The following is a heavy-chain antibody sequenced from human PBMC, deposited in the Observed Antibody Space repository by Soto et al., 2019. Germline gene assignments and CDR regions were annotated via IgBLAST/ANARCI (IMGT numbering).Heavy chain of an antibody. CDR1: GFTFVNYA. J-gene: IGHJ4*02. V-gene: IGHV3-23*01. CDR3: AKGTTNGGWFNPFDY. Sequence: EVQLLESGGGLVQPGGSLRLSCAASGFTFVNYAMNWVRQAPGKGLEWVATLSGSGTSTYYADSVKGRFTISRDNSRNPLYLQMTSLSAEDTAVYYCAKGTTNGGWFNPFDYWGQGTLVTVSS. D-gene: IGHD6-19*01. CDR2: LSGSGTST.